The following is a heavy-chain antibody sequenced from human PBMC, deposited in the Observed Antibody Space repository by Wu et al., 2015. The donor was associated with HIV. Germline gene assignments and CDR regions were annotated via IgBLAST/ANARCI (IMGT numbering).Heavy chain of an antibody. V-gene: IGHV1-46*01. D-gene: IGHD1-1*01. CDR2: INPSGGST. CDR1: GYTFTSYY. CDR3: AKTNRIVTNGIDFYHYYGMDV. Sequence: QVQLVQSGAEVKKPGASVKVSCKASGYTFTSYYMHWVRQAPGQGLEWMGIINPSGGSTSYAEKFQGRVTMTRDTSTSTVYMELSSLRSEDTAVYYCAKTNRIVTNGIDFYHYYGMDVWGQGTTVTVS. J-gene: IGHJ6*02.